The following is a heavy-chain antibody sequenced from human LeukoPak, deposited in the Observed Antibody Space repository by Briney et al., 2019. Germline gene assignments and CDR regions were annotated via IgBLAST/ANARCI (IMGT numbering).Heavy chain of an antibody. CDR3: ARAYANFDY. V-gene: IGHV3-30-3*01. CDR1: GFTFTSYA. Sequence: PGGSLRLSCAASGFTFTSYAMTWVRQAPGKGLEWVAVISYDGSNKYYADSVKGRFTISRDNSKNTLYLQMNSLRAEDTAVYYCARAYANFDYWGQGTLVTVSP. J-gene: IGHJ4*02. CDR2: ISYDGSNK.